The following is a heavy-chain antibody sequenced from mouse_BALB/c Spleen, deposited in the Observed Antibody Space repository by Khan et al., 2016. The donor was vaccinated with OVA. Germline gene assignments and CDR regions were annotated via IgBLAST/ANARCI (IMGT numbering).Heavy chain of an antibody. D-gene: IGHD2-14*01. Sequence: QIQLVQSGPELKKPGETVQISCKASGFTFTNYGMNWVKQAPGKGLKWMGWITTYTGEPTFADDFKGRFAFSLEPSARTAYLLINSLKNEDTATYFGARVGYNGTMDCWGQGTSVTVSS. CDR3: ARVGYNGTMDC. CDR1: GFTFTNYG. CDR2: ITTYTGEP. J-gene: IGHJ4*01. V-gene: IGHV9-3-1*01.